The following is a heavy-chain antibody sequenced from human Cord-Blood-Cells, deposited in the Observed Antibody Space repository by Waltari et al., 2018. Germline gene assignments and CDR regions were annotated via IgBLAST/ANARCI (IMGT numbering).Heavy chain of an antibody. V-gene: IGHV3-21*01. Sequence: EVQLVESGGGLVKPGGSLRLSCAASGFTFSSYSMNWVRQAPGKGLEWVSSISSSSSYIYYADSVKGRFTISRDNAKNSLYLQMNSLRAEDTAVYYCARDLGNYYGMDVWGQGTTVTVSS. J-gene: IGHJ6*02. CDR2: ISSSSSYI. CDR3: ARDLGNYYGMDV. CDR1: GFTFSSYS.